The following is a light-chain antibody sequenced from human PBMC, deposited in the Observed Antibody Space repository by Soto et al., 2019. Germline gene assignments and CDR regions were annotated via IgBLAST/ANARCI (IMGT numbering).Light chain of an antibody. Sequence: DIVMTQSPDPLAVSLGERATINCKSSQSVLYSSNNKNYLAWYQQKPGQPPKLLIYGASTRESAVPNRFSGSGSGTDFTLTIISLQAEDVAVYYCQQYYSTPRTFGQGTKVDIK. J-gene: IGKJ1*01. CDR1: QSVLYSSNNKNY. CDR3: QQYYSTPRT. V-gene: IGKV4-1*01. CDR2: GAS.